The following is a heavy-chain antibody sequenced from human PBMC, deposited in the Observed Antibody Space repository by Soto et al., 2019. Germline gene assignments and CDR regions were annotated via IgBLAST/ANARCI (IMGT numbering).Heavy chain of an antibody. CDR1: GGSISSGGYS. CDR2: IYYSGST. CDR3: ARDFTDSSGPTLGMGV. Sequence: PSETLSLTCAVSGGSISSGGYSWSWIRQPPGKGLEWIGYIYYSGSTYYNPSLKSRVTISVDTSKSQFSLKPSSVTAADTAVYYCARDFTDSSGPTLGMGVWGQGTTVTVSS. J-gene: IGHJ6*02. D-gene: IGHD6-19*01. V-gene: IGHV4-31*11.